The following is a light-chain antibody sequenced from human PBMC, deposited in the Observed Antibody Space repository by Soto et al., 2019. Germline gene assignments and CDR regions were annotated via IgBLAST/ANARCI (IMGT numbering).Light chain of an antibody. CDR1: SSNIGSNT. Sequence: QSVLTQPPSASGTHGQRVTNSCSGSSSNIGSNTINWYQQLPGKSPKLLIYNDNERPSGVPDRFSGSKSGTSASLALSGLQSEDESEYYCAAWDDSLNGVVLGGGPQLTVL. J-gene: IGLJ2*01. CDR3: AAWDDSLNGVV. CDR2: NDN. V-gene: IGLV1-44*01.